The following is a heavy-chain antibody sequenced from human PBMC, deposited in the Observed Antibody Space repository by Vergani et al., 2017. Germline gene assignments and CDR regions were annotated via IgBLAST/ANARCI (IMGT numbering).Heavy chain of an antibody. D-gene: IGHD3-3*01. CDR2: ISGSGGST. CDR1: GFTVSGYA. J-gene: IGHJ6*03. CDR3: AKDNPYYDXWSGYYTPHYYMDV. Sequence: EVQLLESGGGLVQPGGSLRLSCATSGFTVSGYAMSWVRQAPGKGLEWVSSISGSGGSTYYADSVKGRFTISRDNSKNTLYLQMNSLRADDTAVYYCAKDNPYYDXWSGYYTPHYYMDVWGKGTTVTVSS. V-gene: IGHV3-23*01.